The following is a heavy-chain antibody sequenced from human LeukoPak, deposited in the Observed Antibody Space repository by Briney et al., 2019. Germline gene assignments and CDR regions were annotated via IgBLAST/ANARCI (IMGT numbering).Heavy chain of an antibody. CDR3: AKGAAPHGAFDI. CDR2: ISYDGSNK. D-gene: IGHD6-6*01. J-gene: IGHJ3*02. Sequence: TGGSLRLSCAASGFTFSSYAMHWVRQAPGKGLEWVAVISYDGSNKYYADSVKGRFTISRDNSKNTLYLQMDSLRAEDTAVYYCAKGAAPHGAFDIWGQGTMVTVSS. CDR1: GFTFSSYA. V-gene: IGHV3-30-3*01.